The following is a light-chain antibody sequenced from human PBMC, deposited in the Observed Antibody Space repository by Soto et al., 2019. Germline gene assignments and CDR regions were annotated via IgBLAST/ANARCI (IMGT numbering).Light chain of an antibody. V-gene: IGKV1-5*01. CDR3: QQSYSTPVT. CDR2: DAS. CDR1: QSILSW. J-gene: IGKJ5*01. Sequence: DIQMTQSPSTLSASVGDRVTITCRASQSILSWLALYQHKPGKAPKLLIYDASSLESGVPSRFSGSGSGTDFTLTISSLQPEDFATYYCQQSYSTPVTFGQGTRLEIK.